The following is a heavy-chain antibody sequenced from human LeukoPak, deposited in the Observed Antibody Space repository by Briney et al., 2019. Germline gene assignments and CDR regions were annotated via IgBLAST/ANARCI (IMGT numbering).Heavy chain of an antibody. D-gene: IGHD2-15*01. CDR1: GFAFSDHY. Sequence: GGSLRLSCAASGFAFSDHYMDWVRQAPGKGLEWVGRSRDKARGYTTEYAASVRDRFSLYLQMNSLKTEDTAVYYCARGFCGGGSCYSDPSWGYGTLVTVSS. CDR2: SRDKARGYTT. J-gene: IGHJ5*01. CDR3: ARGFCGGGSCYSDPS. V-gene: IGHV3-72*01.